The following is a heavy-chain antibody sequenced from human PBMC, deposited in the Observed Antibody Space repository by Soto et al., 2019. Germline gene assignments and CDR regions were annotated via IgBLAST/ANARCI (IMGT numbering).Heavy chain of an antibody. V-gene: IGHV3-21*01. Sequence: GGSLRLSCAASGFTFSNYSMNWVRQAPGKGLEWVSSISSSSSYIYYADSVKGRFTISRDNAKNSLYLQMNSLRAEDTAVYFCARDEGGSYPPSFYWGQGTLVTVSS. CDR3: ARDEGGSYPPSFY. D-gene: IGHD1-26*01. J-gene: IGHJ4*02. CDR2: ISSSSSYI. CDR1: GFTFSNYS.